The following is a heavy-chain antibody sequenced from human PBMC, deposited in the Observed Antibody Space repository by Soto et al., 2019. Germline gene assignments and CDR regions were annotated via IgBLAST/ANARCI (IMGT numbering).Heavy chain of an antibody. D-gene: IGHD1-26*01. CDR2: IYYSGTT. CDR1: GYSISSRNW. J-gene: IGHJ4*02. CDR3: ARREIQGPIDY. Sequence: QVQLQESGPGLVKPSDTLSLTCAVSGYSISSRNWLGWIRQPPGKGLEWIWYIYYSGTTYYNPSLYSRATMSVDTSKTQFSLKLTSVTAVDTAVYSCARREIQGPIDYWGQGTLVTVSS. V-gene: IGHV4-28*01.